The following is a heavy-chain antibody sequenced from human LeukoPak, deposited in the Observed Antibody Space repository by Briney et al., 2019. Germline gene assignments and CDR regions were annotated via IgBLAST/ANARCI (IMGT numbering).Heavy chain of an antibody. CDR1: GYTFTGYY. D-gene: IGHD6-19*01. V-gene: IGHV1-2*02. CDR2: INPNSGDT. Sequence: GASVKVSCKASGYTFTGYYMHWVRQAPGQGLEWMRWINPNSGDTNYAQKFRGRVTMTRDTSISTAYMELSRLRSDDTAVYYCARENIPKQWLVIDGDAFDIWGQGTMVTVSS. CDR3: ARENIPKQWLVIDGDAFDI. J-gene: IGHJ3*02.